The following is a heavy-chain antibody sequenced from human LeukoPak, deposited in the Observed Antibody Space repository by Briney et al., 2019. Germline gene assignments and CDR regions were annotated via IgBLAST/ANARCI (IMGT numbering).Heavy chain of an antibody. Sequence: GGSLRLSCAASGFTFSSYAMSWVRQAPGKGLEWVSAISGSGGSTYYADSVKDRFTISRDNSKNTLYLQMNSLRAEDTAVYYCAKDHPHSSGYYDLCGMDVWGQGTTVTVSS. CDR2: ISGSGGST. D-gene: IGHD3-22*01. V-gene: IGHV3-23*01. J-gene: IGHJ6*02. CDR1: GFTFSSYA. CDR3: AKDHPHSSGYYDLCGMDV.